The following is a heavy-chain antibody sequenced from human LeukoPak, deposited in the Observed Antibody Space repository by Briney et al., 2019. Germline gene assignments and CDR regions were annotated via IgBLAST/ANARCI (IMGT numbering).Heavy chain of an antibody. D-gene: IGHD2-2*01. Sequence: WIGWMNPNRGNTGYAQKFQGRVIMTGNTSISTAYMELSSLRSEDTAVYYCARGYCSSTSCPNPGIDYWGQGTLVTVSS. CDR2: MNPNRGNT. CDR3: ARGYCSSTSCPNPGIDY. J-gene: IGHJ4*02. V-gene: IGHV1-8*01.